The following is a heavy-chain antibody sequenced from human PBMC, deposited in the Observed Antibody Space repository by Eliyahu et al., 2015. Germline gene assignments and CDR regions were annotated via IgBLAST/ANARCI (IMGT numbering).Heavy chain of an antibody. Sequence: EVQLLESGGGLVQPGGSLSLSXXXXGFTXXSYXMSWVRQAPGKGLEWVSAISGSGGSTYYADSVKGRFTISRDNSKNTLYLQMNSLRAEDTAVYYCATQWGAARRREALDYWGQGTLVTVSS. CDR2: ISGSGGST. CDR3: ATQWGAARRREALDY. CDR1: GFTXXSYX. D-gene: IGHD6-6*01. V-gene: IGHV3-23*01. J-gene: IGHJ4*02.